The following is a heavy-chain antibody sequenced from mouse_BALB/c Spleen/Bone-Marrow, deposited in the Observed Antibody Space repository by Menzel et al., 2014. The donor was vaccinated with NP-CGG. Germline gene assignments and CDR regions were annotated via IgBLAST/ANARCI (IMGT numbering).Heavy chain of an antibody. CDR2: ILPGSGST. CDR3: ARRGLRRGYYFDY. V-gene: IGHV1-9*01. CDR1: GYTFSSYW. D-gene: IGHD2-4*01. Sequence: VQLQQSGAELMKPGASVKISCKATGYTFSSYWIEWVKQRPGHGLEWIGEILPGSGSTNYNEKFKGKATFTADTSSNTAYMQLSSLTSGDSAVYYCARRGLRRGYYFDYWGQGTTLTVSS. J-gene: IGHJ2*01.